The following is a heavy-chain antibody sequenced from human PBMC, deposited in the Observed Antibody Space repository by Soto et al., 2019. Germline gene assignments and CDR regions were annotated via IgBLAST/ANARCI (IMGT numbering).Heavy chain of an antibody. Sequence: GVSLRLSCSAPGFMFSSYDMHWVRQGRGKGLEWVAAIGTAGDTYYLGSVKGRFTISRENDKKSLNLQISDIRVEDTAFYYCVRGGTESSGISAADAFDIWGQGTVVTVS. CDR1: GFMFSSYD. CDR3: VRGGTESSGISAADAFDI. CDR2: IGTAGDT. V-gene: IGHV3-13*01. D-gene: IGHD6-19*01. J-gene: IGHJ3*02.